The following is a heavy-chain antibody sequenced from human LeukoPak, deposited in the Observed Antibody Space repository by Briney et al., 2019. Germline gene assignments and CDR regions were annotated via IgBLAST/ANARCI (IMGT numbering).Heavy chain of an antibody. CDR1: GYSISSGYY. D-gene: IGHD6-6*01. V-gene: IGHV4-38-2*02. CDR3: ARGVAARY. J-gene: IGHJ4*02. CDR2: IHHSGST. Sequence: SETLSLTCTVSGYSISSGYYWGWIRQPPGKGLEWIGSIHHSGSTNYNPSLKSRVTISLDTSKNQFSLKLSSVTAADTAVYYCARGVAARYWGQGTLVTVSS.